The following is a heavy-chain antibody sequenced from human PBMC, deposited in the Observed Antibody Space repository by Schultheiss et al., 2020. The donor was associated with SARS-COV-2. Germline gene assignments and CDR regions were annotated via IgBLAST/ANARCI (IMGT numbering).Heavy chain of an antibody. Sequence: GGSLRLSCAASGFTFSSYGMHWVRQAPGKGLEWVANIKQDGSEKYYVDSVKGRFTISRDNAKNSLYLQMNSLRAEDTAVYYCARDYDFWAYWGQGTLVTVSS. V-gene: IGHV3-7*01. CDR1: GFTFSSYG. CDR2: IKQDGSEK. D-gene: IGHD3-3*01. J-gene: IGHJ4*02. CDR3: ARDYDFWAY.